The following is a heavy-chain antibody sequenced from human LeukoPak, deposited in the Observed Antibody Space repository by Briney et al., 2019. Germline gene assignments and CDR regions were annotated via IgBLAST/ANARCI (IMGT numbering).Heavy chain of an antibody. D-gene: IGHD3-10*01. CDR2: IYYSEST. J-gene: IGHJ4*02. Sequence: PSETLSLTCTVSGGSISSYYWSWIRQPPGKGLEWIGYIYYSESTNYNPSLKSRVTISVDTSRNQFSLKLSSVTAADTAVYYCARGLWFGDENPPYFDYWGQGILVTVSS. V-gene: IGHV4-59*08. CDR3: ARGLWFGDENPPYFDY. CDR1: GGSISSYY.